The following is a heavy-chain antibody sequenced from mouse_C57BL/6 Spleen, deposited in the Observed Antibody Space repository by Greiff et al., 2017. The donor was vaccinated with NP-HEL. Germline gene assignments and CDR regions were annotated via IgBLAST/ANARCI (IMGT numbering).Heavy chain of an antibody. Sequence: VQLQQSGPELVKPGASVKISCKASGYTFTDYYMNWVKQSHGKSLEWIGDINPNNGGTSYNQKFKGKATLTVDKSSSTAYMELRSLTSEDSAVYYCARWITTVVAYYFDYWGQGTTLTVSS. CDR3: ARWITTVVAYYFDY. V-gene: IGHV1-26*01. CDR1: GYTFTDYY. D-gene: IGHD1-1*01. CDR2: INPNNGGT. J-gene: IGHJ2*01.